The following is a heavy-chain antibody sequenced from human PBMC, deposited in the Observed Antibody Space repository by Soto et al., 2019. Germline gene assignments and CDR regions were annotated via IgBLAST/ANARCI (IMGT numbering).Heavy chain of an antibody. J-gene: IGHJ4*02. D-gene: IGHD3-16*01. CDR3: VTSRRGDLTN. CDR1: GVSFSNAW. CDR2: IKRKADGETT. V-gene: IGHV3-15*07. Sequence: EVQLVESGGGLEKPGGSLRLSCVASGVSFSNAWMDWVRQAPGKGLEWVGRIKRKADGETTDYAAPVKGRFTISRDDTKNYLYLQMNSLRADDTGLYYCVTSRRGDLTNWGQGTPVTVSS.